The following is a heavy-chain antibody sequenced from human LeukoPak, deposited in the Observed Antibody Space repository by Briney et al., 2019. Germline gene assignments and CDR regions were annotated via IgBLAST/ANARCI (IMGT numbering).Heavy chain of an antibody. V-gene: IGHV1-69*13. CDR1: GGTFSSYA. J-gene: IGHJ4*02. CDR3: ARGGNYYDSSGYAERPYYFDY. Sequence: SVKVSCKASGGTFSSYAISWVRQAPGQGLEWMGGIIPIFGTANYAQKFQGRVTITADESTSTAYMELSSLRSEDTAVYYCARGGNYYDSSGYAERPYYFDYWGQGTLVTVSS. D-gene: IGHD3-22*01. CDR2: IIPIFGTA.